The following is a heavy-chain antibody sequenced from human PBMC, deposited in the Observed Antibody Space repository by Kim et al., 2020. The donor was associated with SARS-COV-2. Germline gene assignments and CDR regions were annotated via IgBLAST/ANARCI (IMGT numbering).Heavy chain of an antibody. J-gene: IGHJ3*02. Sequence: GGSLRLSCAASGFTFSSYAMSWVRQAPGKGLEWVSAISGSGGSTYYADSVKGRFTISRDNSKNTLYLQMNSLRAEDTAVYYCAKETRRITMIVVVTRGAFDIWGQGTMVTVSS. CDR2: ISGSGGST. CDR1: GFTFSSYA. D-gene: IGHD3-22*01. V-gene: IGHV3-23*01. CDR3: AKETRRITMIVVVTRGAFDI.